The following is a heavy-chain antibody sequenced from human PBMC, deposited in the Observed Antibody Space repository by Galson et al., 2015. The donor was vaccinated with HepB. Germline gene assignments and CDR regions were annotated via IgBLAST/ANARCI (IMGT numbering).Heavy chain of an antibody. CDR3: TRYSSGWYPDAFDI. J-gene: IGHJ3*02. Sequence: SLRLSCAASGFTFGDYAMSWFRQAPGKGLEWVGFIRSKAYGGTTEYAASVKGRFTISRDDSKSIAYLQMHSLKTEDTAVYYCTRYSSGWYPDAFDIWGQGTMVTVSS. V-gene: IGHV3-49*03. CDR1: GFTFGDYA. D-gene: IGHD6-19*01. CDR2: IRSKAYGGTT.